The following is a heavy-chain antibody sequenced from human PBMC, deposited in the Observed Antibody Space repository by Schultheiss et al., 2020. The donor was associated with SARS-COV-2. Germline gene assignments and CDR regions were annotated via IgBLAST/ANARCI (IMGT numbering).Heavy chain of an antibody. J-gene: IGHJ5*02. CDR3: ARGTLIAAAGDMFDP. CDR2: INHSGST. CDR1: GGSFSGYY. Sequence: SQTLSLTCAVYGGSFSGYYWSWIRQPPGKGLEWIGEINHSGSTNYNPSLKSRVTISVDTSKNQFSLKLSSVTAADTAVYYCARGTLIAAAGDMFDPWGQGTLVTVS. D-gene: IGHD6-13*01. V-gene: IGHV4-34*01.